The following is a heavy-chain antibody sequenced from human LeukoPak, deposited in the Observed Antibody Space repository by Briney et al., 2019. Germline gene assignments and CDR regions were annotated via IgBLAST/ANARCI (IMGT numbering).Heavy chain of an antibody. V-gene: IGHV4-39*01. CDR1: GGSISSSTYY. CDR3: ATLGY. J-gene: IGHJ4*02. Sequence: SETLSLTCTVSGGSISSSTYYWGWIRQPPGKGLEWIGSIYYRGSTYYNPSLKSRVTISVDTSKNQFSLKVRSVTAADTAVYYCATLGYWGQGTLVTVSS. CDR2: IYYRGST.